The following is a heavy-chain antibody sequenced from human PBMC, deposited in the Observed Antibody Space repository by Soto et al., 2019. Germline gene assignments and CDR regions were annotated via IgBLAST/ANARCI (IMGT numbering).Heavy chain of an antibody. CDR3: ARDKRSIPYGQRDGLDV. J-gene: IGHJ6*02. D-gene: IGHD4-17*01. CDR2: ISADGTNK. CDR1: RFTFTGYS. Sequence: GGSLRLSCAASRFTFTGYSLPWVRQDPGQGLVWVAIISADGTNKNYADSVKGRVIISRDHSMNPLYLRINSLTAEDSAVYYCARDKRSIPYGQRDGLDVWGQGTTVTVAS. V-gene: IGHV3-30-3*01.